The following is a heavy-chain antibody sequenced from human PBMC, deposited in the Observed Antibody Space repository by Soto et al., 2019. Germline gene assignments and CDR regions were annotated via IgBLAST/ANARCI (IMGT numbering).Heavy chain of an antibody. CDR3: ATSTTVTPYYFDY. J-gene: IGHJ4*02. D-gene: IGHD4-17*01. CDR2: IIPILGIA. CDR1: GGTFSSYT. Sequence: QVQLVQSGAEVKKPGSSVKVSCKASGGTFSSYTISWVRQAPGQGLEWMGRIIPILGIANYAQKFRGRVTITADKSTSTAYMELSSLRSEDTAVYYCATSTTVTPYYFDYWGQGTLVTVSS. V-gene: IGHV1-69*02.